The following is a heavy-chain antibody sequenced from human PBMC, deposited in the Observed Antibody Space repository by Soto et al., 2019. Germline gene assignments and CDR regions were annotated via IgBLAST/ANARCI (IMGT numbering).Heavy chain of an antibody. Sequence: QVQLVQSGAEVKKPGSSVKVSCQASGGTFNNFAFTWVRQAPGQGLEWLGGIMPVFHTTNIAQTFQDRITVTADGFTTTVYMEMTSLRYDDTAVYYCATATISPVSATLYHYGMDVWGQGTTVTVSS. CDR1: GGTFNNFA. D-gene: IGHD6-25*01. V-gene: IGHV1-69*01. CDR3: ATATISPVSATLYHYGMDV. J-gene: IGHJ6*02. CDR2: IMPVFHTT.